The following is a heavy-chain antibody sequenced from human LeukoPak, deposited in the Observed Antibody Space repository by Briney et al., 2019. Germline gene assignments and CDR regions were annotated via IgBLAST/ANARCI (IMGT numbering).Heavy chain of an antibody. D-gene: IGHD2-2*01. Sequence: GGSLRLSCAASGFTFSSYSMNWVRQAPGKGLEWVSYISSSSTIYYADSVKGRFTISRDNSKNTLYLQMNSLRTEDTAVYYCAKAGPHKPAPPDGWFDPWGQGTLVTVSS. CDR1: GFTFSSYS. CDR3: AKAGPHKPAPPDGWFDP. V-gene: IGHV3-48*01. J-gene: IGHJ5*02. CDR2: ISSSSTI.